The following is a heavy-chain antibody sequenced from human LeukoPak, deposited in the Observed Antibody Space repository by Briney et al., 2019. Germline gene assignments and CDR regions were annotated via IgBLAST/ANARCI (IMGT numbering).Heavy chain of an antibody. J-gene: IGHJ2*01. V-gene: IGHV4-59*11. Sequence: SETLSLTCTVSGGSISGHYWSWIRQPPGKGLEWIGYIYYSGSTNYNPSLKSRTTISLDTSKSQFSLKLNSVTAADTAVYYCARDGDYDWYFDLWAVAPWSLSPQ. CDR3: ARDGDYDWYFDL. D-gene: IGHD4-17*01. CDR2: IYYSGST. CDR1: GGSISGHY.